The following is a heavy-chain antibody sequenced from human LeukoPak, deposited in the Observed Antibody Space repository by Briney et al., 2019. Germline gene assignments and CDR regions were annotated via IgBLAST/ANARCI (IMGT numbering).Heavy chain of an antibody. Sequence: PGGSLRLSCAASGFTFSSYAMPWVRQAPGKGLEWVAVISYDGSNKYYADSVKGRFTISRDNSKNTLYLQMNSLRAEDTAVYYCATDIVGATTHFQHWGQGTLVTVSS. CDR2: ISYDGSNK. V-gene: IGHV3-30-3*01. D-gene: IGHD1-26*01. CDR3: ATDIVGATTHFQH. J-gene: IGHJ1*01. CDR1: GFTFSSYA.